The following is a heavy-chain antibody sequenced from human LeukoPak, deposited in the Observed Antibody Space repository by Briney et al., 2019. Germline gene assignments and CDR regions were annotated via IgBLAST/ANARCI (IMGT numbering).Heavy chain of an antibody. D-gene: IGHD3-10*01. Sequence: TPFPPCTVSGGPLRNFEEPLARIPPPPREGPGWVWETPYSDYPDSNPSLKSRVTISLDTSKNQFSLKLRSVTAADTAVYYCAREPTQPLRFGEFHPFDNWGQGTLVTVSS. J-gene: IGHJ4*02. CDR2: TPYSDYP. CDR1: GGPLRNFEEP. CDR3: AREPTQPLRFGEFHPFDN. V-gene: IGHV4-31*03.